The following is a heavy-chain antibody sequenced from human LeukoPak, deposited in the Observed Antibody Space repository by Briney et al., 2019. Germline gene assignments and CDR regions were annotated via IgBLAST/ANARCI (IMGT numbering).Heavy chain of an antibody. Sequence: ASVKVSCKASGYTFTSYDIDWVRQATGQGLEWMGWMNPNSANTGYAQKFQGRVTLTRNTSITTAYMELSSLRSEDTAVYYCARARSSYGYGDAFDIWGQGTMVTVSS. CDR2: MNPNSANT. CDR1: GYTFTSYD. J-gene: IGHJ3*02. D-gene: IGHD5-18*01. V-gene: IGHV1-8*03. CDR3: ARARSSYGYGDAFDI.